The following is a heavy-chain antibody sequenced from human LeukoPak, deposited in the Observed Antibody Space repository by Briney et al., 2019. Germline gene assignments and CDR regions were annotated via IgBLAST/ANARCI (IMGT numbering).Heavy chain of an antibody. CDR1: GFTFDDYA. CDR3: ASEIIFGSFDY. V-gene: IGHV3-9*03. CDR2: ISWNSGSI. Sequence: PGRSLRLSCAASGFTFDDYAMHWVRQAPGKGLEWVSGISWNSGSIGYADSVKGRFTISRDNAKNSLYLQMNSLRAEDMALYYCASEIIFGSFDYWGQGTLVTVSS. J-gene: IGHJ4*02. D-gene: IGHD3-3*01.